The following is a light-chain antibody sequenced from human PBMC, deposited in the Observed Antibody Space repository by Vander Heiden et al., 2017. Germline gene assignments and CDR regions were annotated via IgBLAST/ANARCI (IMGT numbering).Light chain of an antibody. CDR1: QSISSW. J-gene: IGKJ1*01. Sequence: DIQMTQSPSTLSASVGDRVTITCRASQSISSWLAWYQQKPGKAPKLLIYDASSLESGVPSRFSGSGSGTEFTLTISSLQPDDFATYYCQQYNSWTFGLGTKVEIK. CDR3: QQYNSWT. V-gene: IGKV1-5*01. CDR2: DAS.